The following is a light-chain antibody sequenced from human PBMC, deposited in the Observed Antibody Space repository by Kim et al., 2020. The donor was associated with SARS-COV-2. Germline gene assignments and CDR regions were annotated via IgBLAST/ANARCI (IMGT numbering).Light chain of an antibody. CDR3: QAWDSSTAV. J-gene: IGLJ3*02. CDR1: KLGDKY. V-gene: IGLV3-1*01. CDR2: KDS. Sequence: SVSPGQTASITCSGDKLGDKYACWYQQKPGQSPVLVIYKDSKRPSGIPERFSGSNSGNTATLTISGTQAMDEADYYCQAWDSSTAVFGAGTQLTVL.